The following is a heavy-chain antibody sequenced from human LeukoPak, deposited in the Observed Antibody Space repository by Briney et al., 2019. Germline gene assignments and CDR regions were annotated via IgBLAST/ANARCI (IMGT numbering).Heavy chain of an antibody. Sequence: SETLSLTCTVSGGSISSSSYYWGWIRQPPGKGLEWIGSIYYSGSTYYNPSLKSRVTISVDTSKNQFSLKLSSVTAADTAVYYCARHNPIPRYDYVWGSYRDNAFDTWGQGTMVTVSS. J-gene: IGHJ3*02. D-gene: IGHD3-16*02. CDR3: ARHNPIPRYDYVWGSYRDNAFDT. CDR2: IYYSGST. CDR1: GGSISSSSYY. V-gene: IGHV4-39*01.